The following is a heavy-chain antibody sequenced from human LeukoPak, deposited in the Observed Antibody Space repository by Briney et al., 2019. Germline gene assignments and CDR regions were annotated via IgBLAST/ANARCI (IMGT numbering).Heavy chain of an antibody. V-gene: IGHV1-2*02. CDR2: INPNNGGT. CDR1: GSTFTGYY. D-gene: IGHD5-24*01. Sequence: ASVKVSCKASGSTFTGYYMHWVRQAPGQGLEWMGWINPNNGGTNYAQNFQVRVTMTRDTSISTAYMELSSLRSEDTAVYYCARVGDGLNDAFDIWGQGTMVTVSS. CDR3: ARVGDGLNDAFDI. J-gene: IGHJ3*02.